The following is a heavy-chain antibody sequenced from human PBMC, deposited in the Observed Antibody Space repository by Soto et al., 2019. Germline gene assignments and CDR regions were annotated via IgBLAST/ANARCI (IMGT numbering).Heavy chain of an antibody. V-gene: IGHV3-21*01. J-gene: IGHJ5*02. CDR2: ISSSSSYI. CDR3: APERGCSSTSCHPYNWFDP. CDR1: GFTFSSYS. Sequence: GGSLRLSCAASGFTFSSYSMNWVRQAPGKGLEWVSSISSSSSYIYYADSVKGRFTISRDNAKNSLYLQMNSLRAEDTAVYYCAPERGCSSTSCHPYNWFDPWGQGTLVTVSS. D-gene: IGHD2-2*01.